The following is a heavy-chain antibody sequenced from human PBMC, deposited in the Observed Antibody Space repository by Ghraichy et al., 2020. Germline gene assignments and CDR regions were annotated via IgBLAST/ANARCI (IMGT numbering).Heavy chain of an antibody. CDR3: ARQSDSGTVPFEAFDI. CDR1: GGSISSDFYY. CDR2: IYDSGSA. D-gene: IGHD1-26*01. Sequence: SETLSLTCTVSGGSISSDFYYWGWIRQPPGKGLEGIGSIYDSGSAYYKSSLKSRVTISVDTSKNQFSLKVNSATAADTAVYFCARQSDSGTVPFEAFDIWGPGAVVTVSS. V-gene: IGHV4-39*01. J-gene: IGHJ3*02.